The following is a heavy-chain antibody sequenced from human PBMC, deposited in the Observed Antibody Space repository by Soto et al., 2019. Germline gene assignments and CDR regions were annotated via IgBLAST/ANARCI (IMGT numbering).Heavy chain of an antibody. V-gene: IGHV3-30-3*01. CDR1: GFIFSTFA. CDR3: ARGSAGSSRLSFGY. Sequence: QVQLVESGGGVVQPGRSLRLSCTASGFIFSTFAMHWVRQAPGKGLEWVAVISYDGSNKYYADSVKGRFTISRDKVKNTLYLQMNSLRGEDTAVYYCARGSAGSSRLSFGYWGQGTLVTVSS. D-gene: IGHD6-13*01. CDR2: ISYDGSNK. J-gene: IGHJ4*02.